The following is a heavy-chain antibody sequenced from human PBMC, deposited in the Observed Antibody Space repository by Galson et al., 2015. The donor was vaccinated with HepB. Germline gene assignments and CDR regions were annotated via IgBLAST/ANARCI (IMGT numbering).Heavy chain of an antibody. CDR1: GGSISSSSYY. CDR2: IYYSGST. Sequence: SETLSLTCTVSGGSISSSSYYWGWIRQPPGKGLEWIGSIYYSGSTYYNPSLKSRVTISVDTSKNQFSLKLSSVTAADTAVYYCASRLFFGVVDYWGQGTLVTVSS. D-gene: IGHD3-3*01. V-gene: IGHV4-39*01. CDR3: ASRLFFGVVDY. J-gene: IGHJ4*02.